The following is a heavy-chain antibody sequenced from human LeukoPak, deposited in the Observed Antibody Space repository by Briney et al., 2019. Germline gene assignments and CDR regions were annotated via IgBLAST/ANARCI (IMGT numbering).Heavy chain of an antibody. J-gene: IGHJ4*02. V-gene: IGHV3-23*01. CDR3: AKVHVTTED. Sequence: TGGSLRLSCAASGFTFSSYAMSWVRQAPGKGLEWVSGTSGSGGSTYYADSVKGRFTISRDNSRNTVYLQMNSLRVEDTAVYYCAKVHVTTEDWGQGTLVTVSS. D-gene: IGHD1-14*01. CDR1: GFTFSSYA. CDR2: TSGSGGST.